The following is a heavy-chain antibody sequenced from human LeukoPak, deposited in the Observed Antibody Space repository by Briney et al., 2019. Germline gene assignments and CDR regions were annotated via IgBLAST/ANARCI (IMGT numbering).Heavy chain of an antibody. D-gene: IGHD3-10*01. V-gene: IGHV3-11*01. CDR3: AREGADYYGSGSYLYFDY. Sequence: GGSLRLSCAASGFTFSDYYMSWIRQAPGKGLEWVPYISSSGSTIYYADSVKGRFTISRDNAKNSLYLQMNSLRAEDTAVYYCAREGADYYGSGSYLYFDYWGQGTLVTVSS. CDR1: GFTFSDYY. CDR2: ISSSGSTI. J-gene: IGHJ4*02.